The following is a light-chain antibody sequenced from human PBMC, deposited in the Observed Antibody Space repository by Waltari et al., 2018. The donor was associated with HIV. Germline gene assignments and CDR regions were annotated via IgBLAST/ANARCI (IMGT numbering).Light chain of an antibody. CDR3: QSFDSTNQV. CDR1: RGNLDRDY. J-gene: IGLJ3*02. CDR2: EDK. Sequence: FMLTQPHSVSESPGKTVTISCTRSRGNLDRDYVQWYQQRPGSSPTPVIYEDKHRPSGVPDRFSGSIDSSSNSASLTISGLKTEDEADYYCQSFDSTNQVFGGGTKLTVL. V-gene: IGLV6-57*01.